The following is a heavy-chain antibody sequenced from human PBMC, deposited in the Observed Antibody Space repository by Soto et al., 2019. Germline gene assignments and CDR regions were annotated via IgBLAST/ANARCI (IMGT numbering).Heavy chain of an antibody. V-gene: IGHV1-69*02. J-gene: IGHJ4*02. CDR1: GGTFSSYT. CDR2: IIPILGIA. D-gene: IGHD1-7*01. Sequence: SVKVSCKASGGTFSSYTISWVRQAPGQGLEWMGRIIPILGIANYAQKFQGRVTITADKSTSTAYMELSSLRSEDTAVYYCARSFYTGTTLDKDYLEYWGQGTLVTVSS. CDR3: ARSFYTGTTLDKDYLEY.